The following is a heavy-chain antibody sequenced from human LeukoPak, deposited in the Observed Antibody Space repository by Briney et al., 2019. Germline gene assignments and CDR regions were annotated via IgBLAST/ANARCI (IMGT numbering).Heavy chain of an antibody. CDR1: GGSISSYY. J-gene: IGHJ6*02. V-gene: IGHV4-59*08. D-gene: IGHD6-13*01. CDR2: IYYSGST. Sequence: SSETLSLTCTVSGGSISSYYWSWIRQPPGKGLEWIGYIYYSGSTNYNPSLKSRVTISVDTSKNQFSLKLSSVTAADTAVYYCARHTARGAYSSSWYGDYYYYGMDVWGQGTTVTVSS. CDR3: ARHTARGAYSSSWYGDYYYYGMDV.